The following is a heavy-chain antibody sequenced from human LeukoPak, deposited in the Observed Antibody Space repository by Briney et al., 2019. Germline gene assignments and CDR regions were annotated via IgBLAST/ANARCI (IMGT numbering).Heavy chain of an antibody. D-gene: IGHD1-26*01. CDR1: GFTFTNAW. CDR3: AKYQVGASCFDY. V-gene: IGHV3-15*01. J-gene: IGHJ4*02. Sequence: TGGSLRLSCSASGFTFTNAWMSWVRQAPGKGLEWVGRIKSKTDGGTTDYAAPVKGRFSISRDDSKNTLYLQMNSLRGDDTAVYYCAKYQVGASCFDYWGQGTLVTVSS. CDR2: IKSKTDGGTT.